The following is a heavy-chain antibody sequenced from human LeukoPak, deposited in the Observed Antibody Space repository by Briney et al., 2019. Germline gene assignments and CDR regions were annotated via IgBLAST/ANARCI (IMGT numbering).Heavy chain of an antibody. D-gene: IGHD1-26*01. CDR3: ARDSISGSYYDY. CDR1: GGSISSYY. J-gene: IGHJ4*02. CDR2: IYYSGST. Sequence: SETLSLTCTVSGGSISSYYWSRIRQPPGKGLEWIGYIYYSGSTNYNPSLKSRVTISVDTSKNQFSLKLSSVTAADTAVYYCARDSISGSYYDYWGQGTLVTVSS. V-gene: IGHV4-59*01.